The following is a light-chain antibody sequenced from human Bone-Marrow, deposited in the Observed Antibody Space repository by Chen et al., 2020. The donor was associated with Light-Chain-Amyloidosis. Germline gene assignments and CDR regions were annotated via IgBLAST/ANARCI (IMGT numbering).Light chain of an antibody. CDR2: RDT. J-gene: IGLJ2*01. Sequence: SYELTQPPSVSVSPGQTARITCSGDELQTKYAYWYQQKPGQAPVLVIHRDTERPSGISERFSGSSSGTNATLTISGVQAEDEADYHCQSADSSGTYEVIFGGGTKLTVL. CDR1: ELQTKY. CDR3: QSADSSGTYEVI. V-gene: IGLV3-25*03.